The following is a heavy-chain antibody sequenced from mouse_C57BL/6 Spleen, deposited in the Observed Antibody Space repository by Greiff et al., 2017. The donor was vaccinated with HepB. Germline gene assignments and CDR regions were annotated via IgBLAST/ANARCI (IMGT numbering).Heavy chain of an antibody. CDR2: INPSTGGT. V-gene: IGHV1-42*01. CDR3: ARYGSGGYYFDY. Sequence: VQLQQSGPELVKPGASVKISCKASGYSFTGYYMNWVKQSPEKSLEWIGEINPSTGGTTYNQKFKAKATLTVDKSSSTAYMQLKSLTSEDSAVYYCARYGSGGYYFDYWGQGTTLTVSS. J-gene: IGHJ2*01. D-gene: IGHD1-1*01. CDR1: GYSFTGYY.